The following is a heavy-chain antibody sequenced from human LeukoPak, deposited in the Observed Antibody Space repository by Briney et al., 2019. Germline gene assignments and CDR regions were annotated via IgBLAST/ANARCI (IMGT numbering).Heavy chain of an antibody. CDR2: INHSGST. V-gene: IGHV4-34*01. D-gene: IGHD3-10*01. CDR3: ATNYYGSGSYGGSRYYYYYGMDV. J-gene: IGHJ6*02. Sequence: ASETLSLTCAVYGGSFSGYYWSWIRQPPGKGLEWIGEINHSGSTNYNPSLKSRVTISVDTSKNQFSLKLSSVTAADTAVYYCATNYYGSGSYGGSRYYYYYGMDVWGQGTTVTVSS. CDR1: GGSFSGYY.